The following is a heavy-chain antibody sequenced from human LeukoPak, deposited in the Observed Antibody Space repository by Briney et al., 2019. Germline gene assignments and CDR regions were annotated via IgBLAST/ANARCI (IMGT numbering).Heavy chain of an antibody. Sequence: GGSLRLSCAASGFTFSSYGMSWVRQAPGKGLEWVAFIRYDGSNKYYADSVKGRFTISRDNSKNTLYLQMNSLRAEDTAVYYCARDLDDIVLMVYAIPGYYFDYWGQGTLVTVSS. V-gene: IGHV3-30*02. CDR3: ARDLDDIVLMVYAIPGYYFDY. D-gene: IGHD2-8*01. CDR1: GFTFSSYG. CDR2: IRYDGSNK. J-gene: IGHJ4*02.